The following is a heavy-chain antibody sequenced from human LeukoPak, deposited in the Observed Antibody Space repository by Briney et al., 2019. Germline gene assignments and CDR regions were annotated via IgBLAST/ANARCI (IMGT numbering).Heavy chain of an antibody. Sequence: SETLSLTCTVSGGSISSGSYYWSWIRQPAGKGLEWIGRIYTSGSTNYNPSLESRVTISVDTSKNQFSLKLSSVTAADTAVYYYARVAYYYDSSGYYDAFDIWGQGTMVTVSS. J-gene: IGHJ3*02. D-gene: IGHD3-22*01. CDR3: ARVAYYYDSSGYYDAFDI. CDR1: GGSISSGSYY. CDR2: IYTSGST. V-gene: IGHV4-61*02.